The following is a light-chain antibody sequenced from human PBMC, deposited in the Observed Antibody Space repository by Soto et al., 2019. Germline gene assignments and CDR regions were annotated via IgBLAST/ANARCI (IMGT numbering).Light chain of an antibody. CDR1: QSIRSW. Sequence: DIQMTQFPSTLSAYVGDRVTITCRASQSIRSWLAWYQQKPGKAPNLLIYKASSLASGVPSRFSGSGFGTEFTLTISSLQPDDIATYYCQQYDSYSPFGGGTKVDI. V-gene: IGKV1-5*03. CDR2: KAS. J-gene: IGKJ4*02. CDR3: QQYDSYSP.